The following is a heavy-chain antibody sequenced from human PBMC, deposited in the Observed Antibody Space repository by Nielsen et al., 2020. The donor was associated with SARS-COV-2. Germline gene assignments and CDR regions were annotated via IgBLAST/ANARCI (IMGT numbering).Heavy chain of an antibody. V-gene: IGHV3-7*03. CDR3: ARGQFTGTYGRGAFDV. CDR2: IKEDGSEK. Sequence: GESLKISCVVSGFNFENHWMSWVRQAPGKGLEWVANIKEDGSEKYYVDSVKGRFTISRNNAENSAYLQMNSLRAEDTGLYYCARGQFTGTYGRGAFDVWGQGTMVTVSS. D-gene: IGHD1-26*01. J-gene: IGHJ3*01. CDR1: GFNFENHW.